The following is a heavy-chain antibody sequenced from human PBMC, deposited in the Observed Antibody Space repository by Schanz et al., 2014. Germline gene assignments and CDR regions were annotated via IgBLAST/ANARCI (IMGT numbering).Heavy chain of an antibody. CDR2: ISSSSSYI. V-gene: IGHV3-21*04. CDR1: GFSFSGYG. CDR3: AKDRQTTVNRVGYYYGMDV. J-gene: IGHJ6*02. Sequence: VQLVESGGGLVKPGGSLRLSCAASGFSFSGYGMHWVRQAPGKGREWVSYISSSSSYIYYADSMKGRFTISRDNAKNSLYLQMNSLRAEDTALYYCAKDRQTTVNRVGYYYGMDVWGQGTTVTVSS. D-gene: IGHD4-4*01.